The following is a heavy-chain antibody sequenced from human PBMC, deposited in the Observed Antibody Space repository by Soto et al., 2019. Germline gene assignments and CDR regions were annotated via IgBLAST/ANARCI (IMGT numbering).Heavy chain of an antibody. CDR3: AKVSGSGWYDGGHFDY. D-gene: IGHD6-19*01. CDR2: ISGSGGST. J-gene: IGHJ4*02. Sequence: GGSLRLSCAASGFTFSSYAMSWVRQAPGKGLEWVSAISGSGGSTYYADSVKGRFTISRDNSKNTLYLQMNSLRAEDTAVYYCAKVSGSGWYDGGHFDYWGQGTLVTVSS. V-gene: IGHV3-23*01. CDR1: GFTFSSYA.